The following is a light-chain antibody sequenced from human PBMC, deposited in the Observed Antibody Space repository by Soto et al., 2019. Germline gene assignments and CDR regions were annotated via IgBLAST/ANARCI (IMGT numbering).Light chain of an antibody. V-gene: IGLV1-40*01. CDR1: SSNIGAGYD. CDR3: QSYDSSLSGFWV. J-gene: IGLJ3*02. Sequence: VLTQPPSVSGAPGQRVTISCTGSSSNIGAGYDVHWYQQLPGTATKLLIYGNSNRPSGVPDRFSGSKSGTSASLAITGLQAEDEADYYCQSYDSSLSGFWVFGGGTKLTVL. CDR2: GNS.